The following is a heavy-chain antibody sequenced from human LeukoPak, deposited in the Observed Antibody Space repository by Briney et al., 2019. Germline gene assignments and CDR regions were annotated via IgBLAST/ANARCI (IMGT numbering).Heavy chain of an antibody. D-gene: IGHD2-15*01. CDR3: AREVEGYCSGGSCLNWFDP. V-gene: IGHV1-18*01. CDR2: ISAYNGNT. Sequence: GASVKVSCKASGYTFTSYGISWVRQAPGQGLEWMGWISAYNGNTNYAQKLQGRVTMTTDTSTSTAYMELRSLRSDDTAVYYCAREVEGYCSGGSCLNWFDPWGQGTLVTVSS. J-gene: IGHJ5*02. CDR1: GYTFTSYG.